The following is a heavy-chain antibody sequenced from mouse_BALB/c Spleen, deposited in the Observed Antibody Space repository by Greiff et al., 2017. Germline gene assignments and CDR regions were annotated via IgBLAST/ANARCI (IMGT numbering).Heavy chain of an antibody. CDR3: ARDYGNYAYYAMDY. CDR2: IRNKANGYTT. D-gene: IGHD2-1*01. J-gene: IGHJ4*01. CDR1: GFTFTDYY. V-gene: IGHV7-3*02. Sequence: EVQVVESGGGLVQPGGSLRLSCATSGFTFTDYYMSWVRQPPGKALEWLGFIRNKANGYTTEYSASVKGRFTISRDNSQSILYLQMNTLRAEDSATYYCARDYGNYAYYAMDYWGQGTSLTVSS.